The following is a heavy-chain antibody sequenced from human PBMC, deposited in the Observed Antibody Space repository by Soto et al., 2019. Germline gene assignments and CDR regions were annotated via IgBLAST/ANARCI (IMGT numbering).Heavy chain of an antibody. Sequence: APVKVSCKASGYTFTGYYMHWVRQAPGQGLEWMGWINPNSGGTNYAQKFQGWVTMTRDTSISTAYMELSRLRSDDTAVYYCATADPGTEWSGDYYGMDVWGQGTTVTVSS. V-gene: IGHV1-2*04. J-gene: IGHJ6*02. CDR2: INPNSGGT. CDR3: ATADPGTEWSGDYYGMDV. CDR1: GYTFTGYY. D-gene: IGHD3-3*01.